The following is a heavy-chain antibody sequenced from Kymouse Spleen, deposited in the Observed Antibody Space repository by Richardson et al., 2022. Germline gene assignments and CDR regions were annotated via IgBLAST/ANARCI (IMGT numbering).Heavy chain of an antibody. CDR2: IWYDGSNK. Sequence: QVQLVESGGGVVQPGRSLRLSCAASGFTFSSYGMHWVRQAPGKGLEWVAVIWYDGSNKYYADSVKGRFTISRDNSKNTLYLQMNSLRAEDTAVYYCARDIVLMGFDYWGQGTLVTVSS. D-gene: IGHD2-8*01. CDR1: GFTFSSYG. J-gene: IGHJ4*02. V-gene: IGHV3-33*01. CDR3: ARDIVLMGFDY.